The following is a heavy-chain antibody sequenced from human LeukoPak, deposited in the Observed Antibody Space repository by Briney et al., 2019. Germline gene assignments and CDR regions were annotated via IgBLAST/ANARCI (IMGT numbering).Heavy chain of an antibody. Sequence: VASVKVSCKASGYTFATYDINWVRQATGQGLEWMGWMNPNSGNTGYAQKFQGRVTMTRDTSISTAYLELSSLRSEDTAVYYCARGDRYCSSSSCYNYWGQGTLVTVSS. D-gene: IGHD2-2*02. CDR3: ARGDRYCSSSSCYNY. V-gene: IGHV1-8*01. CDR1: GYTFATYD. J-gene: IGHJ4*02. CDR2: MNPNSGNT.